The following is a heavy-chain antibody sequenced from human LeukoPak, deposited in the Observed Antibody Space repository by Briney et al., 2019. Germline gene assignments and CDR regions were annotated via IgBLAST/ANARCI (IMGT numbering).Heavy chain of an antibody. CDR2: IGIAGDT. CDR1: GFIFSSYD. D-gene: IGHD5/OR15-5a*01. V-gene: IGHV3-13*01. CDR3: IRGGIQVSGIDAFDI. Sequence: PGGSLRLSCAASGFIFSSYDMHWVRQAPGRGLEWVSAIGIAGDTYYPDSVKGRFTISRENAKNSMYLQMNSPKDGDTAVYYCIRGGIQVSGIDAFDIWGQGTMVTVSS. J-gene: IGHJ3*02.